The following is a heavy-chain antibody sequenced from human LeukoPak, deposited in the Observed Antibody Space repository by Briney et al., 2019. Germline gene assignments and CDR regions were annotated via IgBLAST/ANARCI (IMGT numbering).Heavy chain of an antibody. CDR1: GFSFSTYW. V-gene: IGHV3-7*01. CDR2: IKQDGSEK. D-gene: IGHD3-22*01. Sequence: GGSLRLFCAASGFSFSTYWMSWVRQAPGKRPEWMANIKQDGSEKYYVDSVKGRFTISRDNAKNSLFLQMNSLRAEDTAMSYCVRGKGYYEIRGQGTLVTVSS. J-gene: IGHJ4*02. CDR3: VRGKGYYEI.